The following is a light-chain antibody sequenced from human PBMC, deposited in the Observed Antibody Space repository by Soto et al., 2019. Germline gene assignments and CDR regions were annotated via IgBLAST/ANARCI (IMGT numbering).Light chain of an antibody. J-gene: IGLJ1*01. CDR2: DVS. CDR3: NSFTTSSTYV. Sequence: SALTQPASVSGSPGQAITISCTGTSSDIGSYNRVSWYQQPPGTAPKLIIYDVSNRPSGVPDRFSGSKSGNTASLTISGLQAEDEADYYCNSFTTSSTYVFGTGTKVTVL. V-gene: IGLV2-18*02. CDR1: SSDIGSYNR.